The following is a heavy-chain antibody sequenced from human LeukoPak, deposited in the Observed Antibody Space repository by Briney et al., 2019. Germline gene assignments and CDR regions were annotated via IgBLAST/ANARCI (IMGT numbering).Heavy chain of an antibody. CDR3: ARDDSSGSSGY. CDR2: IIPIFGTA. V-gene: IGHV1-69*13. J-gene: IGHJ4*02. Sequence: GASVKVSCKASGGTFSSYAISWVRQAPRQGLEWMGGIIPIFGTANYAQKFQGRVTITADESTSTAYMELSSLRSEDTAVYYCARDDSSGSSGYWGQGTLVTVSS. CDR1: GGTFSSYA. D-gene: IGHD6-19*01.